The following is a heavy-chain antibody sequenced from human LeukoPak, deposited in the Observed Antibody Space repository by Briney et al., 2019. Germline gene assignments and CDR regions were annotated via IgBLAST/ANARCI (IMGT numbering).Heavy chain of an antibody. CDR1: GFTFSSYS. Sequence: GGSLRLSCAASGFTFSSYSMNWVREAPGKGLEWVSSISSSSSYIYYADSVKGRFTISRDNAKNSLYLQMNSLRAEDTAVYYCARESYYDILTGYYDAFDIWGQGTTVTVSS. CDR3: ARESYYDILTGYYDAFDI. D-gene: IGHD3-9*01. V-gene: IGHV3-21*01. CDR2: ISSSSSYI. J-gene: IGHJ3*02.